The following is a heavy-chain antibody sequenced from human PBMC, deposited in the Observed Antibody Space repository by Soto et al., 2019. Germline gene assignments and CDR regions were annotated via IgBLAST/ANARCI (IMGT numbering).Heavy chain of an antibody. Sequence: QVQLQESGPGLVKPSQTLSLTCTVSGGSISSGGYYWSWIRQHPGKGLEWIGYIYYSGSTYYNPSLKSRVTISVDTSKNQFSLKLSSVTAADTTVYYCARGGMATVTTGFWFDPWGQGTLVTVSS. CDR2: IYYSGST. J-gene: IGHJ5*02. V-gene: IGHV4-31*03. CDR3: ARGGMATVTTGFWFDP. CDR1: GGSISSGGYY. D-gene: IGHD4-17*01.